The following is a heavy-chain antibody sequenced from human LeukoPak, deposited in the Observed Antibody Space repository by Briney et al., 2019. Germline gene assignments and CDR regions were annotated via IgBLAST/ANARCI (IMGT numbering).Heavy chain of an antibody. CDR2: ISSSGSTI. CDR1: GFTFSDYY. V-gene: IGHV3-11*01. J-gene: IGHJ6*03. Sequence: PGGSLRLSCAASGFTFSDYYMSWVRQAPGKGVEWVSYISSSGSTIYYADSVKGRFTISRDNAKNSLYLQMNSLRAEDTAVYYCARHWDYYYYMDVWGKGTTVTISS. D-gene: IGHD3-16*01. CDR3: ARHWDYYYYMDV.